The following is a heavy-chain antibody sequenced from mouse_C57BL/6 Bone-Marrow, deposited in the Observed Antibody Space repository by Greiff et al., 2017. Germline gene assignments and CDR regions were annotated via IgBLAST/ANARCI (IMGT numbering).Heavy chain of an antibody. Sequence: VQLKESGPGMVKPSQSLSLTCTVTGYSITSGYDWHWIRHFPGNKLEWMGYISYSGSTNYNPSLKSRISITHDTSKNHFFLKLNSVTTEDTATYYCARERLYYYGSFWYFDVWGTGTTVTVSS. CDR3: ARERLYYYGSFWYFDV. V-gene: IGHV3-1*01. CDR1: GYSITSGYD. J-gene: IGHJ1*03. CDR2: ISYSGST. D-gene: IGHD1-1*01.